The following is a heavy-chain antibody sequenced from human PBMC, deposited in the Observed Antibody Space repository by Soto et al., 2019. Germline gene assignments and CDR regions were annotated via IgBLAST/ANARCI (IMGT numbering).Heavy chain of an antibody. CDR3: VKDESINWYSGHFRH. Sequence: PGGSLRLSCAASGFTFDDYARHWVRQVPGKGLEWVSGINWNSGSIGYGDSVKGRFAISRDNAKNSLHLQMNSLSAEDTAFYYCVKDESINWYSGHFRHWGQGTLVTVS. CDR2: INWNSGSI. CDR1: GFTFDDYA. J-gene: IGHJ1*01. D-gene: IGHD6-13*01. V-gene: IGHV3-9*01.